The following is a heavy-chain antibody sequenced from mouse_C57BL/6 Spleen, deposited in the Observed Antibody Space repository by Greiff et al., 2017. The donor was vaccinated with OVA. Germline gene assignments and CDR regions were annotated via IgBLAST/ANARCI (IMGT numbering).Heavy chain of an antibody. CDR2: ISSGGSYT. D-gene: IGHD5-5*01. Sequence: EVQVVESGGDLVKPGGSLKLSCAASGFTFSSYGMSWVRQTPDKRLEWVATISSGGSYTYYPDSVKGRFTISRDNAKNTLYLQMSSLKSEDTAMYYCAGQGLPPGTWFADWGKGTLVTVSA. J-gene: IGHJ3*01. CDR1: GFTFSSYG. CDR3: AGQGLPPGTWFAD. V-gene: IGHV5-6*01.